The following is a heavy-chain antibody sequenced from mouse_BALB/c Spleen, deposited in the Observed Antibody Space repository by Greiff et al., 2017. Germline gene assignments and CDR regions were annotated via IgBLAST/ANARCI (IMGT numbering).Heavy chain of an antibody. CDR3: TYGSPFAY. Sequence: VQLQQSGAELVGPGASVTLSCKASGYTFTDYEMHWVKQTPVHGLEWIGAIDPETGGTAYNQKFKGKATLTADKSSSTAYMELRSLTSEDSSVYYCTYGSPFAYWGQGTLVTVSA. D-gene: IGHD1-1*01. V-gene: IGHV1-15*01. J-gene: IGHJ3*01. CDR2: IDPETGGT. CDR1: GYTFTDYE.